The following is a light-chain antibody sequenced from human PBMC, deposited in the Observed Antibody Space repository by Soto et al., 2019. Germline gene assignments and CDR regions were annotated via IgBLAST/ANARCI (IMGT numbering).Light chain of an antibody. CDR3: QQYDNWPPYT. CDR1: QSVSSN. J-gene: IGKJ2*01. Sequence: EIEMTQSPATLSVSPGDRATLSCRASQSVSSNLAWYQQKPGQAPRLLFYGASTRATGIPARFSGSGSGTEFTLTISSLQSEDFAVYYCQQYDNWPPYTFGQGTKLQIK. CDR2: GAS. V-gene: IGKV3-15*01.